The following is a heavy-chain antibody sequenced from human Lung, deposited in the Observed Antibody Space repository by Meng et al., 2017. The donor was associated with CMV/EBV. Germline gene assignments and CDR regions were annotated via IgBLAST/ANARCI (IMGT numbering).Heavy chain of an antibody. J-gene: IGHJ4*02. D-gene: IGHD2-8*01. CDR3: ARGGVLLVYVIGDY. CDR2: ISDDGNYK. V-gene: IGHV3-30-3*01. Sequence: GESLKISCAASGFMFSSYAMHWVRQAPGKGLEWVAVISDDGNYKYYTDSVKGRFTISRDNSKNTLYLQMNSLRAEDTAVYYCARGGVLLVYVIGDYWGQGXLVTVSS. CDR1: GFMFSSYA.